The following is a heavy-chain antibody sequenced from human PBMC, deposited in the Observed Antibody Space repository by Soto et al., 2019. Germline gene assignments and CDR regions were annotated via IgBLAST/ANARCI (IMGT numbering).Heavy chain of an antibody. CDR3: ARGILGPGDYYYGMDV. CDR2: IGTAGDT. Sequence: EVQLVESGGGLVQPGGSLRLSCAASGFTFSNYDMHWVRQATGKGLEWVSGIGTAGDTYSPDSVQDRFTISRENVDNSVYLQVHGLRAGDSAVYYCARGILGPGDYYYGMDVWGQGTTVTVSS. J-gene: IGHJ6*02. D-gene: IGHD7-27*01. V-gene: IGHV3-13*01. CDR1: GFTFSNYD.